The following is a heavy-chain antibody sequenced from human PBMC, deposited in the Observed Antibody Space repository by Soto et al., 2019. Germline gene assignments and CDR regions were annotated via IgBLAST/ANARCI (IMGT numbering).Heavy chain of an antibody. J-gene: IGHJ4*02. CDR3: ARDKITGLFDY. D-gene: IGHD2-8*02. CDR2: INHSGST. Sequence: QVQLQQWGAGLLKPSETLSLTCAVYGGSFSGYYWTWIRQPPGTGLEWIGEINHSGSTNYHPSLKSRAPLAVDTSKNQFSLQLPSVTAAAAAVYYCARDKITGLFDYWGQGTLVTVSS. V-gene: IGHV4-34*01. CDR1: GGSFSGYY.